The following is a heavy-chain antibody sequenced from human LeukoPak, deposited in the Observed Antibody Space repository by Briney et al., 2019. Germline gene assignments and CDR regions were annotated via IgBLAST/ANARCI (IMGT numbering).Heavy chain of an antibody. CDR3: ARSPQYYDILTGINYYFDY. D-gene: IGHD3-9*01. CDR2: ISSNGGNT. J-gene: IGHJ4*02. CDR1: GFRFSSYA. Sequence: PGGSLRLSCAASGFRFSSYAMPWVRQAPGKGLEYVSAISSNGGNTYYANSVKGRFTISRDNSKNTLYLQMGSLRAEDMAVYYCARSPQYYDILTGINYYFDYWGQGTLVTVSS. V-gene: IGHV3-64*01.